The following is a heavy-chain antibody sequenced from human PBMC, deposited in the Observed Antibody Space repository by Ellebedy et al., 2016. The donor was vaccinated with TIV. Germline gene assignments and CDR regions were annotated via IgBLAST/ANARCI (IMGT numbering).Heavy chain of an antibody. D-gene: IGHD2-15*01. CDR2: ISPDGRGT. CDR1: EFTFSSYW. CDR3: AKGLGCSGGDCYSGHAFDI. V-gene: IGHV3-74*01. Sequence: GESLKISCAASEFTFSSYWIHWVRQTPGKGLVWVSRISPDGRGTSYADSVKGRFTISRDNSKNTLFPQMNSLRAEDTAVYYCAKGLGCSGGDCYSGHAFDIWGQGTMVTVSS. J-gene: IGHJ3*02.